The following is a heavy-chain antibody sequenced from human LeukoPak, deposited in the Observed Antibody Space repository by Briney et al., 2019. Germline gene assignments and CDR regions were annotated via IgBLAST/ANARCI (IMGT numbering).Heavy chain of an antibody. CDR2: IYYSGST. Sequence: SETLSLTCAVSGGSISSGGYSWSWIRQPPGKGLEWIGYIYYSGSTYYNPSLKSRVTISVDTSKNQFSLKLSSVTVADTAVYYCARAGYYDSSGYYYMEHFQHWGQGTLVTVSS. J-gene: IGHJ1*01. V-gene: IGHV4-30-4*07. CDR3: ARAGYYDSSGYYYMEHFQH. D-gene: IGHD3-22*01. CDR1: GGSISSGGYS.